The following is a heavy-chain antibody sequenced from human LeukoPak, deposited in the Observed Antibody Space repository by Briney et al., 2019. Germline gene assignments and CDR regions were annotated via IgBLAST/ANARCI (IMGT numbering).Heavy chain of an antibody. V-gene: IGHV1-69*05. D-gene: IGHD2-15*01. Sequence: SVKVSCKASGGTFSSYAISWVRQAPGQGLEWMGRIIPIFGTANYAQKFQGRVTITTDESTSTAYMELSSLRSEDTAVYYCAREAVVVVAASNWFDSWGQGTLVTVSS. CDR3: AREAVVVVAASNWFDS. J-gene: IGHJ5*01. CDR1: GGTFSSYA. CDR2: IIPIFGTA.